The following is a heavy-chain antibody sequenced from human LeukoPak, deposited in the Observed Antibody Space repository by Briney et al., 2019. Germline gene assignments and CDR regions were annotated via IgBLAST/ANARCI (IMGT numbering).Heavy chain of an antibody. V-gene: IGHV3-21*01. J-gene: IGHJ4*02. CDR3: ARDGAGGYYFDY. D-gene: IGHD4/OR15-4a*01. CDR2: TSSSSSFI. CDR1: GFTFSTYT. Sequence: GGSLRLSCAASGFTFSTYTMTGLRPATGKGLEWVSSTSSSSSFIYNAHSVKGRFTISRDNAKNSLYLKMNSLRAEDTAVYYCARDGAGGYYFDYWGQGTLVTVSS.